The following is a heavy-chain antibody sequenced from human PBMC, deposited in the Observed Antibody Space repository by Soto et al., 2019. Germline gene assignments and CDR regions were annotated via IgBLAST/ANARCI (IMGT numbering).Heavy chain of an antibody. Sequence: SQTLSLTCAISGDSVSSNSAAWNWIRQSPSRGLEWLGRTYYRSKWYNDYAVSVKSRITINPDTSKNQFSLQLNSVTPEDTAVYYCARERGASYDSSGYFPPGYYYGMDVWGQGTTVTVSS. CDR1: GDSVSSNSAA. CDR3: ARERGASYDSSGYFPPGYYYGMDV. V-gene: IGHV6-1*01. D-gene: IGHD3-22*01. CDR2: TYYRSKWYN. J-gene: IGHJ6*02.